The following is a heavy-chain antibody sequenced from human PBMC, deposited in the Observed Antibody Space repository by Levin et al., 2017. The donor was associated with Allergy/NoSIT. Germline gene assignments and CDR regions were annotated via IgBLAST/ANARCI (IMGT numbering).Heavy chain of an antibody. CDR1: GFTFSSYW. CDR2: IKQDGSEK. D-gene: IGHD3-22*01. J-gene: IGHJ5*02. CDR3: ARETYTWYYYDSSGSIRGRTGNWFDP. Sequence: GGSLRLSCAASGFTFSSYWMSWVRQAPGKGLEWVANIKQDGSEKYYVDSVKGRFTISRDNAKNSLYLQMNSLRAEDTAVYYCARETYTWYYYDSSGSIRGRTGNWFDPWGQGTLVTVSS. V-gene: IGHV3-7*01.